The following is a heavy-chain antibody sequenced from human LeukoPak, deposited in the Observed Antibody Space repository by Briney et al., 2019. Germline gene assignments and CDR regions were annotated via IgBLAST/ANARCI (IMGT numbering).Heavy chain of an antibody. D-gene: IGHD2-21*01. J-gene: IGHJ4*02. CDR1: GGSISSGGYS. CDR2: IYHSGST. CDR3: ARREGWVCTSGNCYFSL. V-gene: IGHV4-30-2*01. Sequence: SETLSLTCAVSGGSISSGGYSWSWIRQPPGKGLEWIGYIYHSGSTYYNPSLKSRVTISVDRSKNQFSLKLSSVTAADTAVYYCARREGWVCTSGNCYFSLWGQGTLVTVSS.